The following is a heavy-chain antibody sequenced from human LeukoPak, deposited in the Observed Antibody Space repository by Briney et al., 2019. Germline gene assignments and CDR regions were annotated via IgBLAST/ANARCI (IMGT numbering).Heavy chain of an antibody. D-gene: IGHD2-21*02. J-gene: IGHJ4*02. CDR3: ASQYCGGTCYSGFDS. CDR1: GFTFSNSA. Sequence: GRSLRLSCAASGFTFSNSAMSWVRQAPGKGLEWVSSISGGGSDTFYAGSVRGRFTISRDNSKNTLYLQMNSLRADDTAVYYCASQYCGGTCYSGFDSWGQGTLVTVSS. CDR2: ISGGGSDT. V-gene: IGHV3-23*01.